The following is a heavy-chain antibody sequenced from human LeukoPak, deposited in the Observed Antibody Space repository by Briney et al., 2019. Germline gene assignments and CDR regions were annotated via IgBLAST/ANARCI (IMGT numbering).Heavy chain of an antibody. J-gene: IGHJ4*02. CDR1: GFTFSNYE. D-gene: IGHD5-18*01. CDR3: AQIYTYDYYQFDY. CDR2: ISSSGSTI. V-gene: IGHV3-48*03. Sequence: GGSLRLSCAASGFTFSNYEMNWVRQAPGKGLEWVSYISSSGSTIYYADSVKGRFTISRDNAKNSLYLQMNSLRAEDTAVYYCAQIYTYDYYQFDYWGQGTLVTVSS.